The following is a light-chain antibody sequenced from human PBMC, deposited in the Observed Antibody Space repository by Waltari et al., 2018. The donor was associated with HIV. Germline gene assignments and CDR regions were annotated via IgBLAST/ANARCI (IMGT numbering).Light chain of an antibody. J-gene: IGLJ2*01. CDR1: SPTIGAGYD. CDR2: KNK. Sequence: QSVLTQPPSISGAPGQRITVSCSGTSPTIGAGYDVHRYQQLPGTAPKLLLYKNKNRPSGVPDRFSASKSDASASLAITGLQAADEGDYFCQSYDTSLSAWVFGGGTRLTVL. CDR3: QSYDTSLSAWV. V-gene: IGLV1-40*03.